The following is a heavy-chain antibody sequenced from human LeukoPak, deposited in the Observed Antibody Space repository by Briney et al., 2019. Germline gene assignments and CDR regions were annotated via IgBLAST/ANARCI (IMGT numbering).Heavy chain of an antibody. Sequence: ASVKVSCKASGYTFTSYGISWVRQAPGQGLEWMGWISAYNGNTNYAQKLQGRVTMTTDTSTSTAYMELRSLRSDDTAVYYCARARRCSSTSCYGNWFDPWGQGTLVTVSS. J-gene: IGHJ5*02. D-gene: IGHD2-2*01. CDR3: ARARRCSSTSCYGNWFDP. V-gene: IGHV1-18*01. CDR1: GYTFTSYG. CDR2: ISAYNGNT.